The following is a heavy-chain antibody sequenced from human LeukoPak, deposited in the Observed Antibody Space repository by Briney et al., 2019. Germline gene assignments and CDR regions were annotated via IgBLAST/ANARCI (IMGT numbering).Heavy chain of an antibody. V-gene: IGHV1-69*04. CDR1: GGTFNNYA. D-gene: IGHD4-23*01. Sequence: SVKVSCKASGGTFNNYAITWVRQAPGQGLEWMGRIIPIVGIANYAQKFQGRVTITADKSTSTAYMDLSRLRSEDTAVYYCVRGYGGLPPFDTFDIWGQGTMVTVSS. CDR3: VRGYGGLPPFDTFDI. J-gene: IGHJ3*02. CDR2: IIPIVGIA.